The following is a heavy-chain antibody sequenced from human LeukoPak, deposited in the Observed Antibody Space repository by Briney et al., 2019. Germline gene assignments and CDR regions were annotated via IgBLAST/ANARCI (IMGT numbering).Heavy chain of an antibody. Sequence: GGSLRLSCAASGFTFSSYAMSWVRQAPGKGLEWVSEINGSGGSTYYADSVKGRFTISRDNSKNTLYLQMNSLRAEDTAVYYCAKPPRLGYCSSTSCYLDYWGQGTLVTVSS. CDR2: INGSGGST. V-gene: IGHV3-23*01. CDR3: AKPPRLGYCSSTSCYLDY. D-gene: IGHD2-2*01. CDR1: GFTFSSYA. J-gene: IGHJ4*02.